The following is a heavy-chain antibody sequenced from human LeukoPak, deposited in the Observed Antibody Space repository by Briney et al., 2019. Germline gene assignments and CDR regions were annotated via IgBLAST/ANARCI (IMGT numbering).Heavy chain of an antibody. CDR2: IYTSGST. V-gene: IGHV4-4*07. CDR1: GGSISNYY. Sequence: PSETLSLTCTVSGGSISNYYWSWIRQPAGKGLEWVGRIYTSGSTNYNPSLKSRVTMSVDTSKNQFSLKLSSVTAADTAVYSCARGYGYCSGGSCPWWFDPWGQGTLVTVSS. CDR3: ARGYGYCSGGSCPWWFDP. J-gene: IGHJ5*02. D-gene: IGHD2-15*01.